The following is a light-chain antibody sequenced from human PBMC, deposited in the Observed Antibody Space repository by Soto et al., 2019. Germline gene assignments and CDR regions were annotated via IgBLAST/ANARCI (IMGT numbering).Light chain of an antibody. CDR2: DAS. Sequence: EIVMTQSPATLSVSPGEGATLSCRAGQSVTTRLAWYQRKPGQGPRLLIYDASTRATGIAARISGSGSGTEFTLTISSMQSEDLAIYYCQQYNNWPWTFGQGTKVEIK. V-gene: IGKV3-15*01. J-gene: IGKJ1*01. CDR3: QQYNNWPWT. CDR1: QSVTTR.